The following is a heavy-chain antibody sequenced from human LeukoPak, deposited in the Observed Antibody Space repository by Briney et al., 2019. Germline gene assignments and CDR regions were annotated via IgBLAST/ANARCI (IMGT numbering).Heavy chain of an antibody. V-gene: IGHV1-2*02. CDR2: INPNSGGT. CDR3: ARRSAYSSGWTDY. Sequence: ASVKASCKASGYTFTGYYMHWVRQAPGQGLEWMGWINPNSGGTNYAQKFQGRVTMTRDTSISTAYMELSRLRSDDTAVYYCARRSAYSSGWTDYWGQGTLVTVSS. J-gene: IGHJ4*02. CDR1: GYTFTGYY. D-gene: IGHD6-19*01.